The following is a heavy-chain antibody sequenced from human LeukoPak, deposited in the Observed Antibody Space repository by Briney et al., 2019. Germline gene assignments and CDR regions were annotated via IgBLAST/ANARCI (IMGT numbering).Heavy chain of an antibody. CDR1: GYTFTNYG. D-gene: IGHD3-22*01. CDR3: ARGHNRDYITMIVVVTAFDY. Sequence: GASVKVSCKASGYTFTNYGISWVRQAPGQGLEWMGWISAYNGNTDYAQKVQGRVTMTTDTSTSTGYMELRSLGSEDTAVYYCARGHNRDYITMIVVVTAFDYWGQGTLVTVSS. V-gene: IGHV1-18*01. J-gene: IGHJ4*02. CDR2: ISAYNGNT.